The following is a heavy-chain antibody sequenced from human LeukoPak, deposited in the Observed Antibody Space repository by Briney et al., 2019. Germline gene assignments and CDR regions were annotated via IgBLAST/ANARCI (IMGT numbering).Heavy chain of an antibody. J-gene: IGHJ3*02. CDR2: IHSDGSST. V-gene: IGHV3-74*01. CDR1: GFTFSSYW. Sequence: PGGSLRLSCAASGFTFSSYWMHWVRQVPGKGLVWDSRIHSDGSSTSYADSVKGRFTISRDNAKNTLYLQVNSLRADDTAVYYCARGGWGRAAAGNDVFDIWGQGTMVTVSS. D-gene: IGHD6-13*01. CDR3: ARGGWGRAAAGNDVFDI.